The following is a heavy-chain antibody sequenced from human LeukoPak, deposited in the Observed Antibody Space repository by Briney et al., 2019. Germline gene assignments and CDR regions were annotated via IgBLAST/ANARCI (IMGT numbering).Heavy chain of an antibody. D-gene: IGHD4-17*01. CDR3: ATGATVTRKNYYYYMDV. V-gene: IGHV1-8*03. Sequence: ASVKVSCKASGYTFTGYYMHWVRQATGQGLEWMGWMNPNSGNTGYAQKFQGRVTITRNTSISTAYMELSSLRSEDTAVYYCATGATVTRKNYYYYMDVWGKGTTVTISS. CDR1: GYTFTGYY. J-gene: IGHJ6*03. CDR2: MNPNSGNT.